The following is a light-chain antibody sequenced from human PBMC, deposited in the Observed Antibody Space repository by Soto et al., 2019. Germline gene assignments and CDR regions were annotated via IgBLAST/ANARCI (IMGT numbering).Light chain of an antibody. CDR3: QQYYSTLPNT. CDR2: CAS. V-gene: IGKV4-1*01. CDR1: QSVLYSSNNKNY. J-gene: IGKJ2*01. Sequence: DIVMTQSPDSLAVSLGERATINCKSSQSVLYSSNNKNYLAWYQQKPGQPPKLLIYCASTRESGVPDRFSGSGSGTDFTLTISSLQAEDVAVYYCQQYYSTLPNTFGQGTKLEIK.